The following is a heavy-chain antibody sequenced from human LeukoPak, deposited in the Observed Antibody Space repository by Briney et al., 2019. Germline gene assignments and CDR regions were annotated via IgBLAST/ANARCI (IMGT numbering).Heavy chain of an antibody. CDR1: GGSISSYY. D-gene: IGHD4-11*01. CDR3: ARTTVTPVWFDP. J-gene: IGHJ5*02. CDR2: IYYSGST. Sequence: PSETLSLTCTVSGGSISSYYWSWIRQPPGKGLDWIGYIYYSGSTNYSPSLKSRVTISVDTSKNQFSLKLSSVTAADTAVYYCARTTVTPVWFDPWGQGTLVTVSS. V-gene: IGHV4-59*01.